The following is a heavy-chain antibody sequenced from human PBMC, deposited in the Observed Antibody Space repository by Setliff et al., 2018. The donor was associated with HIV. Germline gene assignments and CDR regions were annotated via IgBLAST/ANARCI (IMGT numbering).Heavy chain of an antibody. CDR3: ARGWVRGPIISPGTYFSYGLDV. V-gene: IGHV4-4*07. CDR1: GDSVTGYH. J-gene: IGHJ6*02. D-gene: IGHD3-10*01. Sequence: SETLSLTCIVSGDSVTGYHWNWIRQPAGKGLEWIGHINTSGSTKYNPSLKSRLTMSVDSSGNQFSLTLTPVTAADTAVYYCARGWVRGPIISPGTYFSYGLDVWGQGTPVTVSS. CDR2: INTSGST.